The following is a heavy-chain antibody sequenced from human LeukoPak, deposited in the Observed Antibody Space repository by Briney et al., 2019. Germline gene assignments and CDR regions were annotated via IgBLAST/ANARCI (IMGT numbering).Heavy chain of an antibody. J-gene: IGHJ5*02. CDR3: AKRHSGGVLWFDP. CDR2: ISGSGDST. V-gene: IGHV3-23*01. D-gene: IGHD1-26*01. Sequence: GGSLRLSCAASGFTFSSYDMSWVRQAPGKGLEWVSAISGSGDSTFYADSVKGRFTISRDNSKNTLYLQMNSLRAEDTAVYYCAKRHSGGVLWFDPWGQGTPVTVSS. CDR1: GFTFSSYD.